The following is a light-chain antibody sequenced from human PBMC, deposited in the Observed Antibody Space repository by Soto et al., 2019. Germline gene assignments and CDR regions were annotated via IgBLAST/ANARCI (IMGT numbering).Light chain of an antibody. CDR1: SSDVGGYRY. CDR2: EVS. J-gene: IGLJ1*01. V-gene: IGLV2-8*01. Sequence: QSVLTQPPSASGSPRQSVTISCTGTSSDVGGYRYVSWYQHHPGKAPKLMIYEVSKRPSGVPDRFSGSKSGNTASLTVSGLQAEDEGDYYCSSYAGSNNFVFGTGTKLTVL. CDR3: SSYAGSNNFV.